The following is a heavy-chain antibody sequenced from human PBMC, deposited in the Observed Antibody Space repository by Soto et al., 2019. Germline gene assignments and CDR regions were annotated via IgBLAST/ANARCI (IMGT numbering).Heavy chain of an antibody. V-gene: IGHV3-30*18. J-gene: IGHJ6*03. CDR1: GFTFSSYG. CDR2: ISYDGSNK. Sequence: GGSLRLSCAASGFTFSSYGMHWVRQAPGKGLEWVAVISYDGSNKYYADSVKGRFTISRDNSKNTLYLQMNSLRAEDTAVYYCAKDGYDFWSGYHTTPSMDVWGKGTTVTVSS. D-gene: IGHD3-3*01. CDR3: AKDGYDFWSGYHTTPSMDV.